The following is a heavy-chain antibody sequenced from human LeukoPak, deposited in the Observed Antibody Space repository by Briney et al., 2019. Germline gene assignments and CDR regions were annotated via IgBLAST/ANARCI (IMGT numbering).Heavy chain of an antibody. CDR1: GFTFSYYA. J-gene: IGHJ6*02. CDR2: IRSDTTSK. D-gene: IGHD3-10*01. Sequence: GGSLRLSCATSGFTFSYYAMHWVRQAPGRGLEWVALIRSDTTSKYYADSVKGRFTVSRDNDKNKLYLQMNSLRPEDTAVYHCAKDRDGSGTYEKFLDLWGQGTMVTVSS. V-gene: IGHV3-30*02. CDR3: AKDRDGSGTYEKFLDL.